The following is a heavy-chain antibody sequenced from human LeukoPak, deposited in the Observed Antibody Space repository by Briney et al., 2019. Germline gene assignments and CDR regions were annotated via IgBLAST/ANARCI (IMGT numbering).Heavy chain of an antibody. J-gene: IGHJ4*02. V-gene: IGHV4-59*08. Sequence: PSETLSLTCTVSGGSISNYYWSWIRQPPGKGVEWIGYIYFSGSSNQNPSLRSRVTMSVDTSKNQFSLKLSSVTAADTAVYYCARHVRSGYNLLDYWGQGTLVTVSS. CDR1: GGSISNYY. D-gene: IGHD5-24*01. CDR2: IYFSGSS. CDR3: ARHVRSGYNLLDY.